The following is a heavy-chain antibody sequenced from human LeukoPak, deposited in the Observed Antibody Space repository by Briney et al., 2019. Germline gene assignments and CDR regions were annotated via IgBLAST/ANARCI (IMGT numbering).Heavy chain of an antibody. D-gene: IGHD6-19*01. Sequence: GGSLRLSCAASGFTFSSYAMSWVRQAPGKGLEWVSAISGSDGSTYYADSVKGRFTISRDNSKNTLYLQMNSLRAEDTAVYYCAKDGRIAVAGTLGGDWFDPWGQGTLVTVSS. CDR3: AKDGRIAVAGTLGGDWFDP. J-gene: IGHJ5*02. CDR2: ISGSDGST. CDR1: GFTFSSYA. V-gene: IGHV3-23*01.